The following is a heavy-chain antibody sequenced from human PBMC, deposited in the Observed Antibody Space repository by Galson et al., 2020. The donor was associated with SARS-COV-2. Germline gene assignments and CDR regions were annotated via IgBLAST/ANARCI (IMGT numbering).Heavy chain of an antibody. D-gene: IGHD2-15*01. CDR1: GFGFSYYW. CDR3: ARVDCSGGSCYPGNY. CDR2: IKHDGSGK. Sequence: LSLTCAASGFGFSYYWMSWVRQAPGRGLEWVASIKHDGSGKYYVDSVKGRFTISRDNPKNSLYLQMNNLRVEDTAVYHCARVDCSGGSCYPGNYWGQGTLVTVSS. V-gene: IGHV3-7*03. J-gene: IGHJ4*02.